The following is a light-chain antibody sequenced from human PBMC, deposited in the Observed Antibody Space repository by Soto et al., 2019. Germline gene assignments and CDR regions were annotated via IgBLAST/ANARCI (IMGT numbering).Light chain of an antibody. Sequence: QSALTQPASVSGSPGQSITISCTGASSDVGDYNYVSWYQHHPGKAPKLLIYEVNNRPSGVSDRFSGPKSGNVASLTISWLQAEDESDYYCSSYTSSSTYVLGPGTAVTVL. CDR2: EVN. CDR3: SSYTSSSTYV. V-gene: IGLV2-14*01. CDR1: SSDVGDYNY. J-gene: IGLJ1*01.